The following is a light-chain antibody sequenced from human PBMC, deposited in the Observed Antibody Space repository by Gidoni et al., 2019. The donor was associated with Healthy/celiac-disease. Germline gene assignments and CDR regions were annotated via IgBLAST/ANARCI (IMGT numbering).Light chain of an antibody. V-gene: IGKV3-20*01. CDR1: QSVRSSY. CDR3: QQCGSSPWT. J-gene: IGKJ1*01. CDR2: GSS. Sequence: EIALTQSPGTLSWSPGERATLSCRASQSVRSSYLAWYQQKPGQAPRLLIYGSSSRATGIPDRFSGSGSGTDFTITISRLEPGDFAVYYCQQCGSSPWTFGQGTKVEIK.